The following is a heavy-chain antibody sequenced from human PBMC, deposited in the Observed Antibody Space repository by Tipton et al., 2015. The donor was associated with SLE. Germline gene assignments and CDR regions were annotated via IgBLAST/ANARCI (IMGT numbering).Heavy chain of an antibody. V-gene: IGHV4-31*03. CDR3: ARVVTNYDFWSRSWDYFYMDV. CDR1: GGSISSGGYY. D-gene: IGHD3-3*01. CDR2: MYYSGTT. Sequence: TLSLTCSFSGGSISSGGYYWSWIRQHPGKGLECFGYMYYSGTTYSNPSLKSRVTISVDTSKNQFSLTLSSVTAADSAVYYCARVVTNYDFWSRSWDYFYMDVWGKGTTVTVSS. J-gene: IGHJ6*03.